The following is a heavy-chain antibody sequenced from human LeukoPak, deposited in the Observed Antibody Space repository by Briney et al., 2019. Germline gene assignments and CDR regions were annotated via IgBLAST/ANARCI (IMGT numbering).Heavy chain of an antibody. CDR2: INPDGGER. CDR3: TRDLAAVPGPRMDV. D-gene: IGHD6-19*01. CDR1: GFSFSSYW. V-gene: IGHV3-7*03. Sequence: GALRLSCAASGFSFSSYWMSWVRQAPGKGLEWVALINPDGGERYYVDSVKGRFTISRDNAKDSLYLQMDSLRDDDTAIYFCTRDLAAVPGPRMDVWGQGTTVTVSS. J-gene: IGHJ6*02.